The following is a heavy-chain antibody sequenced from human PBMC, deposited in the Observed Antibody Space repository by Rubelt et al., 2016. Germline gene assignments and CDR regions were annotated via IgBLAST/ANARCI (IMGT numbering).Heavy chain of an antibody. Sequence: QLQLQESGPGLVKPSETLSLTCTVSGGSISSSSYYWGWIRQPPGKGLEWIGSIYYSGSTYYNPSLKGRVTISVEASKNQFSRRLGSVTAADTAVYYCATTEFNSGYAPYYFDYWGQGTLVTVSS. V-gene: IGHV4-39*07. J-gene: IGHJ4*02. CDR2: IYYSGST. CDR1: GGSISSSSYY. D-gene: IGHD5-12*01. CDR3: ATTEFNSGYAPYYFDY.